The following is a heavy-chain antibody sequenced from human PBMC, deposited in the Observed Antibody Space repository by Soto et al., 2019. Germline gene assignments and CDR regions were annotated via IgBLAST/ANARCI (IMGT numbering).Heavy chain of an antibody. V-gene: IGHV3-21*01. D-gene: IGHD3-22*01. CDR3: ARVASSGYSWYFDL. CDR2: IRTSSSII. CDR1: GFTLSSYT. J-gene: IGHJ2*01. Sequence: EVRLVESGGGLVKPGGSLRLSCAASGFTLSSYTMKWVRQAPGRGLEWVSSIRTSSSIIYYADSVKGQFTISRDNTKNSLYLQMNSLRAEYTVVYYCARVASSGYSWYFDLWGRGTLVTVSS.